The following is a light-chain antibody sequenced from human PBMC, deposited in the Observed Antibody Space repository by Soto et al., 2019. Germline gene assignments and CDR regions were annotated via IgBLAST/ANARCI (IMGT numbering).Light chain of an antibody. CDR1: QSVSSNY. J-gene: IGKJ3*01. CDR3: QQYGSSPPRFT. V-gene: IGKV3-20*01. CDR2: GAS. Sequence: EIVLTQSPGTLSLSPGERATLSCRATQSVSSNYLAWYQQKPGQAPRLLIYGASSRATGTPDRFSGSGSGTDFTLTISRLEPXXFAVYYCQQYGSSPPRFTFGPGTQVD.